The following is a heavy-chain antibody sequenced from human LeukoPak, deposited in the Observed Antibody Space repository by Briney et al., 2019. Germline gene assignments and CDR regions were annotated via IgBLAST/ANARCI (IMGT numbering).Heavy chain of an antibody. J-gene: IGHJ3*02. Sequence: GGSLRLSCAASGFTFSSYEMNWVRQAPGKGLEWVSYISSSGSTIYYADSVKGRFTISRDNAKNSLYLQMNSLRAEDTAVYYCARGKSGYDILTGYPNDAFDIWGQGTMVTVPS. CDR3: ARGKSGYDILTGYPNDAFDI. CDR1: GFTFSSYE. CDR2: ISSSGSTI. D-gene: IGHD3-9*01. V-gene: IGHV3-48*03.